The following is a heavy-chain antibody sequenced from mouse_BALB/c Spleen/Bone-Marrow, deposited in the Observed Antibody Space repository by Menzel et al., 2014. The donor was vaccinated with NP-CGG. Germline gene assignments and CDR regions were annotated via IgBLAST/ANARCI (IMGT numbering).Heavy chain of an antibody. CDR1: GFNIKHTY. V-gene: IGHV14-3*02. CDR3: ARYRLGTYFDY. CDR2: VDPANGNT. D-gene: IGHD2-14*01. J-gene: IGHJ2*01. Sequence: EVQLVESGAELVKPGASVKLSCTASGFNIKHTYMHWVKQRPEQGLEWIGRVDPANGNTKYDPKFQGKATITADTSSNTAYLQLSSLTSEDTAVYYCARYRLGTYFDYWGQGTTLTVSS.